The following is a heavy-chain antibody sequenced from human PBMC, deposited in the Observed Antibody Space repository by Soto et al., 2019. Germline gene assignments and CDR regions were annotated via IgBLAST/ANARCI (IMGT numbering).Heavy chain of an antibody. CDR1: GYTFTNHW. CDR2: INPSDSHT. CDR3: ARHASYYVSSGYFGTY. V-gene: IGHV5-10-1*01. D-gene: IGHD3-22*01. J-gene: IGHJ4*02. Sequence: GESLKIFCQGSGYTFTNHWITWVRQMPGKGLEWMGRINPSDSHTNYSPSFEGHVTMSVDKSISTAYLQWSSLKASDTAMYYCARHASYYVSSGYFGTYWGQGTLVTVS.